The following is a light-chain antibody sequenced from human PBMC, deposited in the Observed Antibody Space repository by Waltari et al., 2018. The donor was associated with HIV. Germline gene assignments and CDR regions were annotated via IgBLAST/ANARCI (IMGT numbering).Light chain of an antibody. CDR1: ALPKQY. J-gene: IGLJ1*01. Sequence: SYELTQPPSVSVSPGQTARITWSGDALPKQYAYWYPQKPGKARVLVIYKDNERPSGIPERFSGSSSGTTVTLTISGVQTEDEADYYCQSADSTGTYPDVFGPGTKVTVL. V-gene: IGLV3-25*03. CDR2: KDN. CDR3: QSADSTGTYPDV.